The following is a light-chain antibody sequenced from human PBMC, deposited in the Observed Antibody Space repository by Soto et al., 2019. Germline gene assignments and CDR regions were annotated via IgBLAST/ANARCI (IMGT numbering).Light chain of an antibody. J-gene: IGLJ1*01. Sequence: QSVLTQPPSVSGAPGQRVNISCTGGSSNIGAGYDVQWYQQLPGTAPRLLIYGNNNRPSGVPERFSGSNSGTSASLAISGLQADDELDYYCQSYDTGLGGYVFGTGTKLTVL. CDR2: GNN. CDR3: QSYDTGLGGYV. V-gene: IGLV1-40*01. CDR1: SSNIGAGYD.